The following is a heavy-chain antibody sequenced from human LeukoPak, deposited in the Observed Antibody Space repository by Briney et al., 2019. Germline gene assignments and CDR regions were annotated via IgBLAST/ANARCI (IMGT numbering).Heavy chain of an antibody. CDR3: TTAGLVVDAFDV. CDR1: GFRVSKPL. D-gene: IGHD6-6*01. CDR2: IKRKTEGGTT. V-gene: IGHV3-15*01. Sequence: GGSLKLSCEAYGFRVSKPLMGGVRQAPGKGLEWVGRIKRKTEGGTTDFATPVKGRFTISRDDSKNTLSLQMNSLKTEDTAVYYCTTAGLVVDAFDVWGQGTLVTVSS. J-gene: IGHJ3*01.